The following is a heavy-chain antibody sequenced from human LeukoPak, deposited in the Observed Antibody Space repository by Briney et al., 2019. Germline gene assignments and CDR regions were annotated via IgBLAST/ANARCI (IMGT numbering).Heavy chain of an antibody. CDR1: GGSISSYY. J-gene: IGHJ3*02. Sequence: SETLSLTCTVSGGSISSYYWSWIRQHPGKGLEWIGYIYYSGSTNYNPSLKSRVTISVDTSKNQFSLKLSSVTAADTAVYYCARSKAIRYFDWYAFDIWGQGTMVTVSS. V-gene: IGHV4-59*01. CDR3: ARSKAIRYFDWYAFDI. CDR2: IYYSGST. D-gene: IGHD3-9*01.